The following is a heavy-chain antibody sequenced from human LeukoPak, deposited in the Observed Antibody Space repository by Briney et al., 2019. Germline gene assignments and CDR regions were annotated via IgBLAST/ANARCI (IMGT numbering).Heavy chain of an antibody. CDR3: ARPRINLYSSGWYYFDY. CDR1: GFTFSSYS. V-gene: IGHV3-48*04. D-gene: IGHD6-19*01. CDR2: IGSSGSTI. J-gene: IGHJ4*02. Sequence: PGGSLRLSCAASGFTFSSYSMNWVRQAPGKGLEWVSYIGSSGSTIYYADSVKGRFTISRDNAKNSLYLQMNSLRAEDTAVYYCARPRINLYSSGWYYFDYWGQGTLVTVSS.